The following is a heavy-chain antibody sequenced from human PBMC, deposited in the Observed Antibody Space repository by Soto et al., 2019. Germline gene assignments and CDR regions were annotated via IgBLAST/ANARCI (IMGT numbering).Heavy chain of an antibody. CDR2: ISYDGSNK. CDR3: ARVGDGYNSGFSFDY. V-gene: IGHV3-30-3*01. D-gene: IGHD5-12*01. Sequence: GGSLKLSCAASGFTFSSYAMHWVRQDPGKGLEWVAVISYDGSNKYYADYVKGRFTISRDNSKNSLYLQMNSLRAEDTAVYYCARVGDGYNSGFSFDYWGQGP. J-gene: IGHJ4*02. CDR1: GFTFSSYA.